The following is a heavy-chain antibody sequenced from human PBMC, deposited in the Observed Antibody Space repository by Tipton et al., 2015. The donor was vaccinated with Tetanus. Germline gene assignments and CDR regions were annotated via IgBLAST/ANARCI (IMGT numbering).Heavy chain of an antibody. V-gene: IGHV3-23*03. CDR2: SYAGGNYA. CDR1: GFTFNSYP. D-gene: IGHD1-26*01. J-gene: IGHJ5*01. Sequence: SLRLSCTASGFTFNSYPMNWVRQAPGKGLEWVSVSYAGGNYAYCADSVKGRFTTSRDDSKSTLFLHMTSLRVEDTAVYYCAKVRGTLRYSFDSWGQGTLVTVSS. CDR3: AKVRGTLRYSFDS.